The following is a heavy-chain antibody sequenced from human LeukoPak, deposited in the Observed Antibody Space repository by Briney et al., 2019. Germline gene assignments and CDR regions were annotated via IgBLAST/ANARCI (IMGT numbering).Heavy chain of an antibody. D-gene: IGHD5-18*01. Sequence: PSETLSLTCTVSGGSISSYYWSWIRQPPGKGLEWIGYIYYSGSTNYNPSLKSRVTISVDTSKNQFSLQLSPVTAADTAVYYCASGLVDTAMFTFFDYWGQGTLVTVSS. CDR3: ASGLVDTAMFTFFDY. CDR1: GGSISSYY. CDR2: IYYSGST. J-gene: IGHJ4*02. V-gene: IGHV4-59*08.